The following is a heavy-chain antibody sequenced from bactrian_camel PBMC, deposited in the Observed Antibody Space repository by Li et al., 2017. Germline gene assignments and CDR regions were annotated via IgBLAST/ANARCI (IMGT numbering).Heavy chain of an antibody. V-gene: IGHV3S25*01. J-gene: IGHJ6*01. D-gene: IGHD6*01. Sequence: QLVESGGGSVQTGGSLRLSCAASGDTFSRKCMAWFRQAPGNEREGVAAFYSPAGLTYYADSVKGRFTISRDNAKNTVYLQLNSLKPEDTAVYYCVRDLKVDGGSWEDFGYWGQGTQVTVS. CDR2: FYSPAGLT. CDR1: GDTFSRKC. CDR3: VRDLKVDGGSWEDFGY.